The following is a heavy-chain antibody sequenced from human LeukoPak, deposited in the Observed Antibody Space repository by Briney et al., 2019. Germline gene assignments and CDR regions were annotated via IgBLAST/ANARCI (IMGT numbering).Heavy chain of an antibody. CDR3: ARRFYGRYDYYSMDV. CDR2: ISSSSSTI. J-gene: IGHJ6*03. V-gene: IGHV3-48*01. D-gene: IGHD4-17*01. CDR1: GFTFSSYS. Sequence: PGGSLRLSCAASGFTFSSYSMNWVRQAPGKGLEWVSYISSSSSTIYYADSVKGRFTISRDNAKNSLYLQMNSLRAEDTAVYYCARRFYGRYDYYSMDVWGKGTTVTVSS.